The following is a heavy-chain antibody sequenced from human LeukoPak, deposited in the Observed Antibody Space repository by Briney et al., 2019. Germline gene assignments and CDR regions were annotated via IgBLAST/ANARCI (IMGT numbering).Heavy chain of an antibody. J-gene: IGHJ4*02. CDR1: GFPFSSYE. CDR3: AREEYATPPDY. D-gene: IGHD5-12*01. Sequence: GGSLRLSCAASGFPFSSYEMHWVRQTPGKGLEWVSYISSSGSTIYYADSVKGRFTISRDNAKNSLYLQMNSLRAEDTAVYYCAREEYATPPDYWGQGTLVTVSS. CDR2: ISSSGSTI. V-gene: IGHV3-48*03.